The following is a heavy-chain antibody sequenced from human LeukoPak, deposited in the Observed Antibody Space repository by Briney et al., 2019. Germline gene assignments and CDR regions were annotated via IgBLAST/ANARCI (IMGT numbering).Heavy chain of an antibody. D-gene: IGHD3-10*01. CDR3: ARSNLYDSGSGSRGLDY. CDR2: INTSGGSA. CDR1: GYTFTIYW. V-gene: IGHV1-46*04. Sequence: ASVTVSFKASGYTFTIYWMHWVRQAPGQGREGMGVINTSGGSATYAQKLQGRGTITRDTATSKVYMELSSLRSEDTAVYFCARSNLYDSGSGSRGLDYWGQGTLVTVSS. J-gene: IGHJ4*02.